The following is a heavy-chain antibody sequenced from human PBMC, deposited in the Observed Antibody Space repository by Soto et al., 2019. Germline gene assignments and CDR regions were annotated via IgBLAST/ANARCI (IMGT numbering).Heavy chain of an antibody. Sequence: QVQLVQSGAEVKQPGSSVKVSCKTSGGTFSTYAIYWVRQAPGQGLEWMGAIIPLFGTADYAQKCQGRVTITADESTRTASMALSCLRSENTAVYYCARPKGSYSSGYYYFDYWGQGTLVTVSS. CDR1: GGTFSTYA. CDR2: IIPLFGTA. V-gene: IGHV1-69*01. J-gene: IGHJ4*02. D-gene: IGHD6-19*01. CDR3: ARPKGSYSSGYYYFDY.